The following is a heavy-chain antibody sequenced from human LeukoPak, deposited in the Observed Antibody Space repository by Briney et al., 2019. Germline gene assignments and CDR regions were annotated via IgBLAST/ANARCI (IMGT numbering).Heavy chain of an antibody. CDR3: ARDARRVFADTAQPAYSHHDY. Sequence: GGSLRLSCAHSVYTFRSYSTNGVPHAPGEGRECVSYISIRRSYIYYADSVKGRFTIYRDNAMNSLYVQMNNLRGEDTAVYYCARDARRVFADTAQPAYSHHDYLGQGAMVSV. CDR1: VYTFRSYS. D-gene: IGHD5-18*01. CDR2: ISIRRSYI. V-gene: IGHV3-21*01. J-gene: IGHJ4*02.